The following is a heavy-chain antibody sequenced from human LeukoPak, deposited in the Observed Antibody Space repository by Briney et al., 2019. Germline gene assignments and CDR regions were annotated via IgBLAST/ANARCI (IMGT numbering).Heavy chain of an antibody. D-gene: IGHD2-2*01. CDR1: GGSISSYY. CDR2: IYTSGST. Sequence: SETLSLTCTASGGSISSYYWSWIRQPAGKGLEWIGRIYTSGSTNYNPSLKSRVTMSVDTSTNQFSLQLTSLTAADTAVYYCAAYQLPTRRYCFDPWGQGTLVTVSS. V-gene: IGHV4-4*07. CDR3: AAYQLPTRRYCFDP. J-gene: IGHJ5*02.